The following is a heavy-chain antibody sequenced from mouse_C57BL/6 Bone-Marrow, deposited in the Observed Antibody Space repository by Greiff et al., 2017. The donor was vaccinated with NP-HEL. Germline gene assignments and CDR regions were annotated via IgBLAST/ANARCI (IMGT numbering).Heavy chain of an antibody. V-gene: IGHV1-72*01. J-gene: IGHJ1*03. CDR3: ARSYYGSSYDWYFDV. CDR2: IDPNSGGT. CDR1: GYTFTSYW. Sequence: QVQLQQPGAELVKPGASVKLSCKASGYTFTSYWMHWVKQRPGRGLEWIGRIDPNSGGTKYNEKFKSKATLTVDKPSSTAYMQLSSLTSEDSAVYYGARSYYGSSYDWYFDVWGTGTTVTVSS. D-gene: IGHD1-1*01.